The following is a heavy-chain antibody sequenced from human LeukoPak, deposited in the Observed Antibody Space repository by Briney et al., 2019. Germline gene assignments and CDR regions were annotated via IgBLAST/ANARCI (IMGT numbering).Heavy chain of an antibody. CDR2: IYPGDSDT. J-gene: IGHJ4*02. CDR1: GYSFTSYW. Sequence: GESLKISCKGSGYSFTSYWIGWVRQMPGKGLEWMGIIYPGDSDTRYSPSFQGQVTISADKSISTAYLQWSSLKASDTAMYYCARHVKSYLDDFWSGYYYFDYWGQGTLVTVSS. D-gene: IGHD3-3*01. CDR3: ARHVKSYLDDFWSGYYYFDY. V-gene: IGHV5-51*01.